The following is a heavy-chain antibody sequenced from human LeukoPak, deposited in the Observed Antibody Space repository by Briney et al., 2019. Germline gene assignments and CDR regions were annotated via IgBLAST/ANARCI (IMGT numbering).Heavy chain of an antibody. J-gene: IGHJ4*02. CDR3: AKPDWNADYFDY. CDR2: IWYDGSNK. CDR1: GFTFSSYG. D-gene: IGHD1-1*01. Sequence: GGSLRLSCAASGFTFSSYGMHWVRQAPGKGLEWVAVIWYDGSNKYYADSVKGRFTISRDNSKNTLYLQMNSLRAEDTAVYYCAKPDWNADYFDYWGQGTLVTVSS. V-gene: IGHV3-30*02.